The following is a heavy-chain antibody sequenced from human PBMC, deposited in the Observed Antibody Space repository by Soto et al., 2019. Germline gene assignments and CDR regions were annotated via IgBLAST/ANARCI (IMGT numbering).Heavy chain of an antibody. D-gene: IGHD1-1*01. CDR2: LSAGGTYT. Sequence: GGSLRLSCAASGFIFSNYAMCWVRQAPGKGLEWVSGLSAGGTYTFYADSVRGRFTISRDNSKDTLFLEMNRLRAEDTAVYYCAKYTITESMGDFWGQGTLVTVSS. CDR3: AKYTITESMGDF. CDR1: GFIFSNYA. J-gene: IGHJ4*02. V-gene: IGHV3-23*01.